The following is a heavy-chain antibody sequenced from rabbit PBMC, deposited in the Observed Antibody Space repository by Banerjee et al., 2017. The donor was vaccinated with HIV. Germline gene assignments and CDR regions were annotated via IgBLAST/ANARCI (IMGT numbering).Heavy chain of an antibody. D-gene: IGHD6-1*01. CDR1: GFSFSSSYD. CDR3: ARDNGAGGIGNVYGFYL. Sequence: QSLEESGGGLVQPEGSLTLTCTASGFSFSSSYDTCWVRQAPGKGLEWIACIYTGSSGITYYASWAKGRFTISKTSTTVTLQVTSLTVADTATYFCARDNGAGGIGNVYGFYLWGPGTLVTVS. J-gene: IGHJ4*01. CDR2: IYTGSSGIT. V-gene: IGHV1S40*01.